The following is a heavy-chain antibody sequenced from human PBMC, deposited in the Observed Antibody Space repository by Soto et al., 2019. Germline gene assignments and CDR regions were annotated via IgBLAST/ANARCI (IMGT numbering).Heavy chain of an antibody. V-gene: IGHV3-9*01. CDR3: ASNLVVVFDI. D-gene: IGHD2-15*01. CDR2: ISWNSGSI. CDR1: GFTFDDYA. Sequence: GGSLRLSCAASGFTFDDYAMHWVRQAPGKGLEWVSGISWNSGSIGYADSVKGRFTISRDNAKNSLYLQMNSLRAEDTALYYCASNLVVVFDILGQGSMVSVS. J-gene: IGHJ3*02.